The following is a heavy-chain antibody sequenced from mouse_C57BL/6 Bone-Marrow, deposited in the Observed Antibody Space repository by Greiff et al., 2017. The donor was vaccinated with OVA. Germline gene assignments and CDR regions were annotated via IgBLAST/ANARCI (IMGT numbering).Heavy chain of an antibody. CDR1: GYSFTDYN. D-gene: IGHD1-1*01. J-gene: IGHJ4*01. V-gene: IGHV1-39*01. Sequence: VQLKESGPELVKPGASVKISCKASGYSFTDYNMNWVKQSNGKSLEWIGVINPNYGTTSYNPKFKGKATLTVDQSSSTAYMQLNSLTSEDSAVYYCARRGGSSYDYAMDYWGQGTSVTVSS. CDR3: ARRGGSSYDYAMDY. CDR2: INPNYGTT.